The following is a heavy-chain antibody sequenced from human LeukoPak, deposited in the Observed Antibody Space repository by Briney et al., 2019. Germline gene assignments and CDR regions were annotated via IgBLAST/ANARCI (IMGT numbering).Heavy chain of an antibody. J-gene: IGHJ5*02. CDR1: GASISSSSYH. V-gene: IGHV4-39*07. Sequence: SEALSLTCSVSGASISSSSYHWGWIRQPPGKGLEWIGTIYYSGSTYYNPSLKSRITISVDTSKNQFSLKLSSVTAADTAMYYCARDRNNNWFDPWGQGTLVTVSS. CDR2: IYYSGST. D-gene: IGHD4-11*01. CDR3: ARDRNNNWFDP.